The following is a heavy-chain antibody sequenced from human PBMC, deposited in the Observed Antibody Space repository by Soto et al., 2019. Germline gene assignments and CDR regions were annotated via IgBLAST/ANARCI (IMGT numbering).Heavy chain of an antibody. CDR1: GGSFSGYY. V-gene: IGHV4-34*01. CDR2: INHSGST. CDR3: AAAITIFGVVTPYYYYGMDL. J-gene: IGHJ6*02. D-gene: IGHD3-3*01. Sequence: PSETLSLTCAVYGGSFSGYYWSWIRQPPGKGLEWIGEINHSGSTNYNPSLKSRVTISVDTSKNQFSLKLSSVTAADTAVYYCAAAITIFGVVTPYYYYGMDLWGQGTTVTVSS.